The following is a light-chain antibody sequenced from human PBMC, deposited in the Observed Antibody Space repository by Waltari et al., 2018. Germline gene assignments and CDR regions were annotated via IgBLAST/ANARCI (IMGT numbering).Light chain of an antibody. J-gene: IGLJ3*02. CDR2: KDT. Sequence: SYELTQPPSVSVSPGQTARITCSGDALPKPYASWFQQKPGQAPVLVMYKDTERPSGIPERFSGSRSGTTVTLTISGVQAEDEADYYCQSADSSVTWVFGGGTKLTVL. V-gene: IGLV3-25*03. CDR1: ALPKPY. CDR3: QSADSSVTWV.